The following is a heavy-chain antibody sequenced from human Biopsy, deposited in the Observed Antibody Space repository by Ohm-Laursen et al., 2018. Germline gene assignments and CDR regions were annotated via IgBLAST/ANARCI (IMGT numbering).Heavy chain of an antibody. Sequence: SDTLSLTCPVSGGSISSYYWNWIRQPPGKGLEWIGYIYYSGTTDYSPSLKSRVTISIDKSKSQFFLKLSSVTAEDTAVYYCARDDAVTVIRGLYYWGQGALVTVSS. CDR2: IYYSGTT. D-gene: IGHD2-21*02. J-gene: IGHJ4*02. CDR1: GGSISSYY. CDR3: ARDDAVTVIRGLYY. V-gene: IGHV4-59*07.